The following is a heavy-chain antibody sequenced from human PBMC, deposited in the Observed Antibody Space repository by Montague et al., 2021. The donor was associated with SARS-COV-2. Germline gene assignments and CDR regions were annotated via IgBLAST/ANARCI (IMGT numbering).Heavy chain of an antibody. CDR1: GFSLSTSGMC. CDR2: IDWDDDK. J-gene: IGHJ4*02. D-gene: IGHD2-2*01. CDR3: ARMDAGPTSYDY. V-gene: IGHV2-70*11. Sequence: PAPVKPTQILTLTCTFSGFSLSTSGMCVSWIRQPPGKALEWLARIDWDDDKYYSTSLKTRLTISKDTSKNQVVLTMTNMDPVDTATYYCARMDAGPTSYDYWGQGTLVTVSS.